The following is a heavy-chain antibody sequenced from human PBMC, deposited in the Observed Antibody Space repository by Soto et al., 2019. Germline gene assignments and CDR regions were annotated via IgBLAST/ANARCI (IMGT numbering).Heavy chain of an antibody. V-gene: IGHV4-31*03. CDR3: ARDRIRDNWFDP. J-gene: IGHJ5*02. Sequence: LSLTCTVSGGSISSGGYYWSWIRQHPGKGLEWIGYIYYSGSTYYNPSLKSRVTISVDTSKNQFSLKLSSVTAADTAVYYCARDRIRDNWFDPWGQGTLVTVSS. D-gene: IGHD5-18*01. CDR2: IYYSGST. CDR1: GGSISSGGYY.